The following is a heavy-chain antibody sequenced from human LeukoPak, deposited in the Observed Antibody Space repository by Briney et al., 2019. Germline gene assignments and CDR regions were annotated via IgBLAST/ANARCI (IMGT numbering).Heavy chain of an antibody. CDR1: GFTFSSYS. CDR2: ISSSTI. Sequence: PGGSLRLSCAASGFTFSSYSMNWVRQAPGKGLEWVSYISSSTIYYADSVKGRFTISRDNAKNSLYLQMNSLRAEDTAVYYCARDPLYDYWGQGTLVTVSS. J-gene: IGHJ4*02. CDR3: ARDPLYDY. V-gene: IGHV3-48*01.